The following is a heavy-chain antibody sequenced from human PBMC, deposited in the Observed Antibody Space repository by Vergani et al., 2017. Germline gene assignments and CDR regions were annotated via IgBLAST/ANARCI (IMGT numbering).Heavy chain of an antibody. Sequence: EVQLVESGGGLVKPGGSLRLSCAASGFTFSSYSMNWVRQAPGKGLEWVSSISSSSSYIYYADSVKGRFTISRDNAKNSLYLQMNSLRAEDTAVYYCARDRLETLYYYYYGMDVWGQGTTVTVSS. CDR2: ISSSSSYI. V-gene: IGHV3-21*01. CDR3: ARDRLETLYYYYYGMDV. D-gene: IGHD5-24*01. CDR1: GFTFSSYS. J-gene: IGHJ6*02.